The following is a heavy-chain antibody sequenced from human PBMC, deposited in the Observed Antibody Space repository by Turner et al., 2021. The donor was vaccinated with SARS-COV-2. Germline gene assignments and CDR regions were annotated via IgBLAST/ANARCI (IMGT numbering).Heavy chain of an antibody. J-gene: IGHJ4*02. V-gene: IGHV3-33*01. CDR3: AREAPGPMAFFDY. CDR1: GFTFSSYG. Sequence: VQLVESGGGGAEPGRSLRLPCAASGFTFSSYGMHWVRQAPGKGLGWVAVIWYDGSNKYYADSVKGRITISRDNSKNTLYLQMNSLRAEDTAVYYCAREAPGPMAFFDYWGQGTLVTVSS. D-gene: IGHD2-8*01. CDR2: IWYDGSNK.